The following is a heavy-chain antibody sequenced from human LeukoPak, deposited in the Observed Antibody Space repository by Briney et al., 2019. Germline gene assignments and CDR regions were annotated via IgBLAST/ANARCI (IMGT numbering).Heavy chain of an antibody. D-gene: IGHD6-19*01. CDR1: GFTFSSYG. Sequence: GGSLRLSCAASGFTFSSYGMSWVRQAPGKGLEWVSGMSGSGGSTYYADSVKGRFTISRDNSKNTLYLQMNSLRAEDTAVYYCAKEGGIAVAGTASKDCWGQGTLVTVSS. V-gene: IGHV3-23*01. CDR2: MSGSGGST. J-gene: IGHJ4*02. CDR3: AKEGGIAVAGTASKDC.